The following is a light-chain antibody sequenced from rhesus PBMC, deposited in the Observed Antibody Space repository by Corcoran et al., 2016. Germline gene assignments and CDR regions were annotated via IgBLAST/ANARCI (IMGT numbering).Light chain of an antibody. Sequence: DIQMTQSPSSLSASVGDRVTIRCRASQGISNWLAWYQQTPGKAPKLLIYRASNLETGVPSRFSGSGSGTDVTLTISGLQSEDIATYYCQQHYNSPWTFGQGTKVEIK. V-gene: IGKV1-69*01. CDR2: RAS. CDR3: QQHYNSPWT. CDR1: QGISNW. J-gene: IGKJ1*01.